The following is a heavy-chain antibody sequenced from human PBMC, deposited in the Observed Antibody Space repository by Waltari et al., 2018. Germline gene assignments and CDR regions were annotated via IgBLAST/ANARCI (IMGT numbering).Heavy chain of an antibody. CDR3: VKDRTTVPGNVNWFDP. CDR1: GLHFDVYA. Sequence: EVQLLGSGGGLVQPGGPRRLSRKASGLHFDVYALNWVRQAPGQGLGWVAVIGGSGGNTFYADSVKGRFTISRDNSKNMVYLQMNTLRVEDTATYFCVKDRTTVPGNVNWFDPWGQGTLLTVSS. J-gene: IGHJ5*02. D-gene: IGHD6-19*01. V-gene: IGHV3-23*01. CDR2: IGGSGGNT.